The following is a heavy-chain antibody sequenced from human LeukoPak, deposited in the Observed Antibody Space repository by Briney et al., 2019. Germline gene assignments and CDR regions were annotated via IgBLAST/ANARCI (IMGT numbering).Heavy chain of an antibody. V-gene: IGHV3-30*02. Sequence: PGGSLRLSCAASGFTFSSYAMSWVRQAPGKGLEWVAFIRYDGNNKYYADSVKGRFTISRDNSKNTLYVQMNSLRAEDTAVYYCAKDRGWELKLFDYWGQGTLVTVSS. CDR2: IRYDGNNK. D-gene: IGHD1-26*01. J-gene: IGHJ4*02. CDR3: AKDRGWELKLFDY. CDR1: GFTFSSYA.